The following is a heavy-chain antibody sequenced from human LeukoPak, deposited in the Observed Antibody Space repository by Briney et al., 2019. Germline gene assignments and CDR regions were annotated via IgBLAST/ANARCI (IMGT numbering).Heavy chain of an antibody. V-gene: IGHV4-4*07. CDR3: ARDGKNTGTYLDF. CDR1: DGSISYYD. CDR2: IYPSGYT. Sequence: SQTLSLTCTVSDGSISYYDWNWIRQPAGEGLEWIGRIYPSGYTKYNASLKSRVTMSVDTSKNQFSLKLSSVTAADSAVYYCARDGKNTGTYLDFWGQGTLVTVSS. J-gene: IGHJ4*02. D-gene: IGHD1-26*01.